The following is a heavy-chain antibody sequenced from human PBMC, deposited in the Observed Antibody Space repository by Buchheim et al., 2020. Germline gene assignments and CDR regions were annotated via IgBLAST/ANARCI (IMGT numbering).Heavy chain of an antibody. Sequence: QVQLQESGPGLVKPSETLSLTCTVSGGSINRYYWSWIRQPPGKGLEWIGSIYYSGSTYYNPSLKSRVTISVDTSKNQFSLKLSSVTAADTAVYYCATTLHSSSWYFFDYWGQGTL. D-gene: IGHD6-13*01. J-gene: IGHJ4*02. CDR3: ATTLHSSSWYFFDY. CDR2: IYYSGST. V-gene: IGHV4-59*05. CDR1: GGSINRYY.